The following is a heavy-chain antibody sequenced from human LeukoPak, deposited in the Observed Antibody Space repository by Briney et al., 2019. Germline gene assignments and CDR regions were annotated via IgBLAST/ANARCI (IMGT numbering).Heavy chain of an antibody. CDR1: GFTLSSNY. V-gene: IGHV3-53*01. CDR2: IYSGGST. D-gene: IGHD1-1*01. Sequence: GGSLRLSCAASGFTLSSNYMSWVRQAPGKGLEWVSVIYSGGSTYYADSVKGRFTISRDNSKNTLYLQINSLRAEDTAVYYCARDTTYYGMDVWGQGTTVTVSS. CDR3: ARDTTYYGMDV. J-gene: IGHJ6*02.